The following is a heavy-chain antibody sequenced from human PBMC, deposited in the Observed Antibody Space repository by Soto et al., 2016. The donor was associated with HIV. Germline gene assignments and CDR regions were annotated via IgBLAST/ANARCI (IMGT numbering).Heavy chain of an antibody. J-gene: IGHJ5*02. V-gene: IGHV3-53*02. D-gene: IGHD2-8*02. CDR1: GFTVRTNY. Sequence: EVQVVETGGGLIQPGESLRISCAASGFTVRTNYMSWVRQAPGKGLEWVSVIYADGRPFYADSLKGRFTISRDTSKNMVFLQMNSLRAEDTAIYYCARDPTGGPARGQLDPWGQGTLVTVSS. CDR2: IYADGRP. CDR3: ARDPTGGPARGQLDP.